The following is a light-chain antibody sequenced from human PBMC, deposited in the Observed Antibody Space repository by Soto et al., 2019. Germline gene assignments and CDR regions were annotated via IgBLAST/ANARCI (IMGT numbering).Light chain of an antibody. Sequence: EIVMTQSPATLSVSPGERATLSCRASQSVSNNLAWYQQKPGQAPRLLIYHASTMATGIPARFSGSGSGTEFTLTISRLQSEDFAVYYCQQYNKWTLTFGGGTKVEIK. CDR3: QQYNKWTLT. CDR1: QSVSNN. CDR2: HAS. J-gene: IGKJ4*01. V-gene: IGKV3-15*01.